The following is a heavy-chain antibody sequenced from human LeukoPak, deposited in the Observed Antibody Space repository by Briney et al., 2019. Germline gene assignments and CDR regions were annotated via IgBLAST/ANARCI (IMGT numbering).Heavy chain of an antibody. CDR3: ARDYDLGRYSGKRVDY. CDR2: INANSGTT. D-gene: IGHD5-12*01. J-gene: IGHJ4*02. CDR1: GFAFSFYA. V-gene: IGHV3-23*01. Sequence: GGSLRLSCEASGFAFSFYAMSWLRQPPGKGLERVSTINANSGTTSYAAPVRGRFTISRDNSKNTLYLQMNSLRAEDTAVYYCARDYDLGRYSGKRVDYWGQGTLVTVSS.